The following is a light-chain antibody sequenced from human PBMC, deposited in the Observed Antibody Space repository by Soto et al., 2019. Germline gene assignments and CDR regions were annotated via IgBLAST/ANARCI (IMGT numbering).Light chain of an antibody. CDR3: QQRSNWPPIT. CDR2: DAS. CDR1: QSVSSY. J-gene: IGKJ5*01. Sequence: IVFTQSLAILCESPGERRALSGTSSQSVSSYLAWYQQKPGQAPRLLIYDASNRATGIPARFSGSGSGTDFTLTISSLEPEDFAVYYCQQRSNWPPITFGQGTRLEIK. V-gene: IGKV3-11*01.